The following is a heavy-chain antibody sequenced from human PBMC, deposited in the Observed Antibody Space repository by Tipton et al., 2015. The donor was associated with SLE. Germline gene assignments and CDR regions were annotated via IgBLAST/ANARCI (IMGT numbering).Heavy chain of an antibody. Sequence: TLSLTCTVSGDSLITHYWSWIRQPPGKGLEWIGYVDYSGITNYNPSLKSRVTMSIDPSKNQFALMVSSVTTADTAVYYCARARREVVVVDYWGQGTLVTVSS. V-gene: IGHV4-59*11. CDR2: VDYSGIT. D-gene: IGHD2-15*01. CDR3: ARARREVVVVDY. CDR1: GDSLITHY. J-gene: IGHJ4*02.